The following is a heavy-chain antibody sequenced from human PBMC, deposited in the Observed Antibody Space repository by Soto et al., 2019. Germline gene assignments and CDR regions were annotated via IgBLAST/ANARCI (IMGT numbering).Heavy chain of an antibody. CDR1: GYSLTSGYY. V-gene: IGHV4-38-2*01. J-gene: IGHJ4*02. CDR2: IYHSGDT. D-gene: IGHD1-26*01. CDR3: AGASIVVARTSVDY. Sequence: SETLSLTCAVSGYSLTSGYYCGWIRQPPGKGLEWIGSIYHSGDTYYNPSIRIRGTISVDTATDNVSLKLRCVAAAVTAVYYGAGASIVVARTSVDYWGQGTLGT.